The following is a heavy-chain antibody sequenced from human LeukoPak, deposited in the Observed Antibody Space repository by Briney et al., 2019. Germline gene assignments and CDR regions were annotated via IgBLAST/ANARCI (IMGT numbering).Heavy chain of an antibody. Sequence: GGSLRLSCAASGFTVSSNYMSWVRQAPGKGLEWVSVIYSGGSTDYADSVRGRFTISRDTSKNTLYLQMNSLRVEDTAVYYCARSSHYDILTGYSEEDAFDIWGQGTMVTVSS. CDR3: ARSSHYDILTGYSEEDAFDI. J-gene: IGHJ3*02. CDR2: IYSGGST. CDR1: GFTVSSNY. D-gene: IGHD3-9*01. V-gene: IGHV3-53*01.